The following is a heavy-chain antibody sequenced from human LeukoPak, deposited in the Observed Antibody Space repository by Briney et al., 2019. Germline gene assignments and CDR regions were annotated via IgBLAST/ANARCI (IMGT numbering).Heavy chain of an antibody. V-gene: IGHV3-21*01. CDR2: ISSSSSYI. CDR3: ASLNRADCSSTSCHTHY. J-gene: IGHJ4*02. D-gene: IGHD2-2*01. Sequence: GGSLRLSCAASGFTFSNYSMNWIRQAPGKGLEWVSSISSSSSYIYYADSVKGRFTISRDNAKNSLYLQMNSLRAEDTALYYCASLNRADCSSTSCHTHYWGQGTLVTVSS. CDR1: GFTFSNYS.